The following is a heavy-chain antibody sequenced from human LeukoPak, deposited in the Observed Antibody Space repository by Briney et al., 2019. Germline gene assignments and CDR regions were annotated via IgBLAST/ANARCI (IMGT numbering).Heavy chain of an antibody. D-gene: IGHD6-19*01. CDR2: ISSSSSYI. Sequence: PGGSLRLSCAASGFTFSSYSMNWVRQAPGKGLEWVSSISSSSSYIYYADSVKGRFTISRDNAKNSLYLQMNSLRAEDTAVYYCAREGDSGWLPYFDYWGQGTLVTVSS. CDR3: AREGDSGWLPYFDY. CDR1: GFTFSSYS. J-gene: IGHJ4*02. V-gene: IGHV3-21*01.